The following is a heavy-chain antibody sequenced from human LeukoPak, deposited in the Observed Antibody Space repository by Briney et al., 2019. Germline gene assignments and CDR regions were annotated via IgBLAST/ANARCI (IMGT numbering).Heavy chain of an antibody. CDR1: GGSFSGYY. CDR3: ARGRSIAARPGGYYFDY. CDR2: INHSGGT. J-gene: IGHJ4*02. V-gene: IGHV4-34*01. D-gene: IGHD6-6*01. Sequence: SETLSLTCAVYGGSFSGYYWSWIRQPPGKGLEWIGEINHSGGTNYNPSLKSRVTISVDTSKNQFSLKLSSVTAADTAVYYCARGRSIAARPGGYYFDYRGQGTLVTVSS.